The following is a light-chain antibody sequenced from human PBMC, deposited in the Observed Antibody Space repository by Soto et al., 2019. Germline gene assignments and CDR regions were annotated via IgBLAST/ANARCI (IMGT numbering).Light chain of an antibody. CDR1: QSVSSY. Sequence: EIVLTQSPATLSLSPGERATLSCRASQSVSSYLAWYQQKPGQAPRLLIYDVSNRATGIPARFSGSGSGTDFTLTISSLEPEDFAVYYCQQRSDWLLTFGGGTTVEIK. CDR2: DVS. CDR3: QQRSDWLLT. J-gene: IGKJ4*01. V-gene: IGKV3-11*01.